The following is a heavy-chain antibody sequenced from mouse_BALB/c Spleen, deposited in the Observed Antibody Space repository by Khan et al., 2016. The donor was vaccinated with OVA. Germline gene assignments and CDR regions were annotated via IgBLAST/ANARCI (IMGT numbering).Heavy chain of an antibody. CDR3: AGAYYRYDGYYAMDY. J-gene: IGHJ4*01. Sequence: QVQLKESGPGLVAPSQSLSITCTVSGFSLSRYNIHWVRQPPGKGLEWLGMIWGGGGTDYNSTLKIRLSISKDNSKSQVFLKMNSLQSDDTAMYVSAGAYYRYDGYYAMDYWGQGTSVTVSS. V-gene: IGHV2-6-4*01. CDR1: GFSLSRYN. CDR2: IWGGGGT. D-gene: IGHD2-14*01.